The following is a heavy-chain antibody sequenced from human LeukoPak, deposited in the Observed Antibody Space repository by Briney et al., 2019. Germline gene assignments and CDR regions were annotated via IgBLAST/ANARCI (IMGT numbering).Heavy chain of an antibody. CDR2: ISYDGSNK. J-gene: IGHJ4*02. CDR3: VRDLLGLPYKYFDS. V-gene: IGHV3-30*04. Sequence: GRSLRLSCAASGFTFSSYAMHWVRQAPGKGLEWVAVISYDGSNKYYADSVKGRFTISRDNSKNTLYLQMNSLRAEDTAVYYCVRDLLGLPYKYFDSWGQGTLVTVSS. D-gene: IGHD1-14*01. CDR1: GFTFSSYA.